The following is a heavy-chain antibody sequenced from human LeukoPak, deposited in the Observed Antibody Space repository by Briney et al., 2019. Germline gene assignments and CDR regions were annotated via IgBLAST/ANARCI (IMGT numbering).Heavy chain of an antibody. CDR2: IIPIFGTA. D-gene: IGHD2-21*02. CDR1: GGTFSSYA. V-gene: IGHV1-69*05. Sequence: ASVKVSCKASGGTFSSYAISWVRQAPGQGLEWMGRIIPIFGTANYAQKFQGRVTITTDESTSTAYMELSGLRSEDTAVYYCARDAYCGGGCPLDYWGQGTLVTVSS. J-gene: IGHJ4*02. CDR3: ARDAYCGGGCPLDY.